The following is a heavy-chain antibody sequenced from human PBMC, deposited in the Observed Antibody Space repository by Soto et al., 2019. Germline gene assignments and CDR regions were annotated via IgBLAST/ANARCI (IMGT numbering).Heavy chain of an antibody. Sequence: PGGSLRLSCAASGLTFSSYAMSWVRQTPGKGLEWVSAISGSGGSTYYADSVKGRFTISRDNSKNTLYLQMNSLRAEDTAVYYCAKSRRAVASNYYYYYGMDVWGQGTTVTVSS. CDR1: GLTFSSYA. J-gene: IGHJ6*02. V-gene: IGHV3-23*01. CDR3: AKSRRAVASNYYYYYGMDV. D-gene: IGHD6-19*01. CDR2: ISGSGGST.